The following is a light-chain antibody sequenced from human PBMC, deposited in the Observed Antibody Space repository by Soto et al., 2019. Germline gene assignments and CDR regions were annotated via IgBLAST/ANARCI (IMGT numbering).Light chain of an antibody. CDR1: SGSIASNY. Sequence: NLMLTQPHSVSESPGKTVTISCTRSSGSIASNYVQWYQQRPGSSPTTVIYEDNQRPSGVPDRFSGSIDSSSNSASLTISGLKTEDEADYYCQSYDSSLWVFGGGTKLTVL. CDR2: EDN. J-gene: IGLJ3*02. CDR3: QSYDSSLWV. V-gene: IGLV6-57*01.